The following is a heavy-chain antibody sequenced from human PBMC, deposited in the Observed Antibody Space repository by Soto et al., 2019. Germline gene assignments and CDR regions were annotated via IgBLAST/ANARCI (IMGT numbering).Heavy chain of an antibody. CDR3: ARDRPLPSYYYDSSGYYSDAFDI. D-gene: IGHD3-22*01. Sequence: PGGSLRLSCAASGFTFSSYGMHWVRQAPGKGLEWVAVISYDGSNKYYADSVKGRFTISRDNSKNTLYLQMNSLRAEDTAVYYCARDRPLPSYYYDSSGYYSDAFDIWGQGTMVTVSS. V-gene: IGHV3-30*03. J-gene: IGHJ3*02. CDR1: GFTFSSYG. CDR2: ISYDGSNK.